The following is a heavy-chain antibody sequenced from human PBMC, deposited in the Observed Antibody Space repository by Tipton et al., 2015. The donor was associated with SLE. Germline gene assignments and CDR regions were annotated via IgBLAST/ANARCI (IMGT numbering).Heavy chain of an antibody. CDR1: GGSISISPYF. CDR2: VSYSGGT. J-gene: IGHJ4*02. Sequence: GLVKPSETLSLTCTVSGGSISISPYFWGWVRQPPGQGLEWIASVSYSGGTYYNPSLNSRVTLSVDMSKNQFSLKLSSVTAADTAVYYCASSVAWDPFDYWGQGTLVTVSS. CDR3: ASSVAWDPFDY. V-gene: IGHV4-39*07. D-gene: IGHD1-26*01.